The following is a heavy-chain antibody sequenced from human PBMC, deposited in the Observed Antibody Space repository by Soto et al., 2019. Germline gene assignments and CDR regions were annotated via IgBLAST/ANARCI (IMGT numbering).Heavy chain of an antibody. D-gene: IGHD6-19*01. Sequence: QVQLVESGGGVVQPGRSLRLSCAASGFTFSSYAMHWVRQAPGKGLEWVAVISYDGSNKYYADSVKGRFTISRDNSKNTLYLQMNSLRAEDTAVYYCASLGGAVAGNSTYYYYYGMDVWGQGTTVTVSS. CDR2: ISYDGSNK. J-gene: IGHJ6*02. V-gene: IGHV3-30-3*01. CDR3: ASLGGAVAGNSTYYYYYGMDV. CDR1: GFTFSSYA.